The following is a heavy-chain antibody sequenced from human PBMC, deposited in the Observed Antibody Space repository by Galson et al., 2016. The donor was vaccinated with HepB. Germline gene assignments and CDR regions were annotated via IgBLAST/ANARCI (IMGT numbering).Heavy chain of an antibody. D-gene: IGHD2-2*01. V-gene: IGHV3-48*03. CDR1: GFTFSSYA. J-gene: IGHJ4*02. Sequence: SLRLSCAASGFTFSSYAMHWVRQAPGKGLESVSYISSSGSTKHYADSVKGRFTISRDNAKNSLFLQMNSLRAEDTAVYYCAREPNQVPAALFDYWGQGTLVTVSS. CDR2: ISSSGSTK. CDR3: AREPNQVPAALFDY.